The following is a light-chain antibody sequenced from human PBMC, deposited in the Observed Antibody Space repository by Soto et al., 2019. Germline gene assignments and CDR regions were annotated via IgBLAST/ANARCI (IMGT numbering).Light chain of an antibody. V-gene: IGKV1-16*01. CDR1: EGLSNY. CDR2: GTS. Sequence: DIQMTQSPSSLSASIGDTATITCRASEGLSNYLAWFQHKPGKAPKSLIYGTSYLQRGVPSRFSGSRSGTEFILTIRSLQPEDFATYYCHQYRTYPLTFGGGTTVEMK. CDR3: HQYRTYPLT. J-gene: IGKJ4*01.